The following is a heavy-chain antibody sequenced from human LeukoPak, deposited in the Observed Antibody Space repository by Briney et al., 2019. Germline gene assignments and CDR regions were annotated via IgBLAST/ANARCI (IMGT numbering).Heavy chain of an antibody. V-gene: IGHV3-33*01. CDR1: GFTFSSYG. D-gene: IGHD2-21*02. Sequence: GRSLRLSCAASGFTFSSYGMHWVRQAPGKGLEWVAVIWYDGSNKYYADSVKGRFTISRDNSKNTLYLQMNSLRAEDTAVYYCAREKVTANTIDYWGQGTLVTVTT. J-gene: IGHJ4*02. CDR2: IWYDGSNK. CDR3: AREKVTANTIDY.